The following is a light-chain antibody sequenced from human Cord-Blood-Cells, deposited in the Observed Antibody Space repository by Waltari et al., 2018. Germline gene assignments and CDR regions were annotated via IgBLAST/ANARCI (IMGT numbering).Light chain of an antibody. Sequence: QSALTQPASVSGSPGQSITISCTGTSSDVGGYNYVSWYQQHPGKAPKLMIYDVSKRPSGVSNRFSGSTSRNTASLTISGLQAEDEADYYCSSYTSSSTWVFGGGTKLTVL. V-gene: IGLV2-14*01. J-gene: IGLJ3*02. CDR1: SSDVGGYNY. CDR3: SSYTSSSTWV. CDR2: DVS.